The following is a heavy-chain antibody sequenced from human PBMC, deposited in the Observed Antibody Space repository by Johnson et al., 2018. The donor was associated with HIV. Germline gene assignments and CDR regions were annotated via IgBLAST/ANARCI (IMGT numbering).Heavy chain of an antibody. V-gene: IGHV3-7*01. CDR3: AREEVTIFGVAYDAFDI. CDR1: GFTFGTYW. Sequence: VQLVESGGTLVQPGGSLRLSCVASGFTFGTYWMTWVRQAPGKGLEWVATIKLDGSDQYYLGSVKGRFTISRDNARNSLHLQMNSLRAEDTAVYYCAREEVTIFGVAYDAFDIWGQGTMVTVSS. D-gene: IGHD3-3*01. J-gene: IGHJ3*02. CDR2: IKLDGSDQ.